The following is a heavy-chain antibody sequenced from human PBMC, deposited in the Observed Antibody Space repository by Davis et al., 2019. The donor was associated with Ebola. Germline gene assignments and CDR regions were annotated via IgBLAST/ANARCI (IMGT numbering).Heavy chain of an antibody. CDR1: GFTFSAYY. V-gene: IGHV3-11*06. J-gene: IGHJ4*02. Sequence: GGSLRLSCAASGFTFSAYYMSWIRQAPGKGLEWVSYISSSSSYTNYADSVKGRFTISRDNAKNSLYLQMNSLRAEDTAVYYCARTTLWFGEPAPLYYFDYWGQGTLVTVSS. D-gene: IGHD3-10*01. CDR2: ISSSSSYT. CDR3: ARTTLWFGEPAPLYYFDY.